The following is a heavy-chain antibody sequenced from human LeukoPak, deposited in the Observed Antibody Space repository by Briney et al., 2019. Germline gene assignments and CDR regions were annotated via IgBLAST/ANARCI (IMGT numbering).Heavy chain of an antibody. J-gene: IGHJ3*02. CDR2: IYTSGST. CDR3: ARNRLRFLEWSPTDDAFDI. V-gene: IGHV4-61*02. D-gene: IGHD3-3*01. CDR1: GGSISSGSYY. Sequence: SETLSLTCTVSGGSISSGSYYWSWIRQPAGKGLEWIGRIYTSGSTNYNPSLKSRVTISVDTSKNQFSLKLSSVTAADTAVYYCARNRLRFLEWSPTDDAFDIWGQGTMVTVSS.